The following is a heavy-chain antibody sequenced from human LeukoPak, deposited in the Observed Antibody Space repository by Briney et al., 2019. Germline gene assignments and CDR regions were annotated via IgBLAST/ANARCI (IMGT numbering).Heavy chain of an antibody. CDR1: GGSFSGYY. J-gene: IGHJ4*02. D-gene: IGHD3-22*01. Sequence: SETLSLTCAVYGGSFSGYYWSWIRQPPGKGLEWIGEINHSGSTNYNPSLKSRVTISVDTSKNQFSLKLSSVTAADTAVYYCARWHYYDGSATWDYWGQGTLVTVSS. CDR3: ARWHYYDGSATWDY. CDR2: INHSGST. V-gene: IGHV4-34*01.